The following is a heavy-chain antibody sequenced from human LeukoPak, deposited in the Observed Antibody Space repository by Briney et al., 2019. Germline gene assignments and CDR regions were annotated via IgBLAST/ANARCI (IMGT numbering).Heavy chain of an antibody. CDR2: IISIIITI. CDR1: GLTFSSYS. V-gene: IGHV3-48*01. CDR3: AREYRLWFGVRASGGMDV. D-gene: IGHD3-10*01. J-gene: IGHJ6*02. Sequence: GGSLRLSCAASGLTFSSYSMNWVRQAPGEGREWVSYIISIIITIYYADSVKGRFTISRANAKNSLYLQRNSLRAKDTAVYYCAREYRLWFGVRASGGMDVWGQGTTVTVSS.